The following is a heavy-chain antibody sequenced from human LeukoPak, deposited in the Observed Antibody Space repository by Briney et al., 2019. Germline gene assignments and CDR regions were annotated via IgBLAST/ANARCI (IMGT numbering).Heavy chain of an antibody. V-gene: IGHV4-39*01. D-gene: IGHD3-10*01. J-gene: IGHJ4*02. CDR1: GGSISSSSYY. CDR2: IYYSGST. CDR3: ARPAYGSGSYSGFDY. Sequence: PSETLYLTCTVSGGSISSSSYYWGWIRQPPGKGLEWIGTIYYSGSTYYNPSLKSRVTISEGTSKNQFSLKLSSVTAADTAVYYCARPAYGSGSYSGFDYWGQGTLVTVSS.